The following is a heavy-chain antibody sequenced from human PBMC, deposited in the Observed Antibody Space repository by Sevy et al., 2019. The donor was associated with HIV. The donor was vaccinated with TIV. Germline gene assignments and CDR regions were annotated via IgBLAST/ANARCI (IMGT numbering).Heavy chain of an antibody. CDR3: AKVSIFGVGGFYDY. V-gene: IGHV3-23*01. Sequence: GGSLRLSCAASGFSLSNYALTWVRQAPGKGLNWVSAISGSGSSTDYVDSVKGRFTISRDNSKNTLYLQMNSLRDEDTAVYYCAKVSIFGVGGFYDYWGQGSLVTVSS. CDR2: ISGSGSST. D-gene: IGHD3-3*01. J-gene: IGHJ4*02. CDR1: GFSLSNYA.